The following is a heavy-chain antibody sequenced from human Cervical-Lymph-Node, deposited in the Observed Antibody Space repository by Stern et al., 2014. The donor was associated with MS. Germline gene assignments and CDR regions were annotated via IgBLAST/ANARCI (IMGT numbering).Heavy chain of an antibody. CDR2: ISSGGSYI. D-gene: IGHD4-23*01. CDR1: GFTFSSYS. Sequence: EVQLVESGGGLVKPGGSLRLSCAASGFTFSSYSMNWVRQAPGKGLKWVASISSGGSYIYYADSLKGRFTISRDNAKNSLYLQMNSLRAEDTAVYYCARGRGGNYRYYFDYWGQGTLVTVSS. J-gene: IGHJ4*02. CDR3: ARGRGGNYRYYFDY. V-gene: IGHV3-21*01.